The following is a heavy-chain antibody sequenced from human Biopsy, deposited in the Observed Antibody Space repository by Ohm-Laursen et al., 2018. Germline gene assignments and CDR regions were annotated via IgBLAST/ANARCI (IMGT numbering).Heavy chain of an antibody. V-gene: IGHV3-11*01. CDR3: ATTRSFDN. J-gene: IGHJ4*02. CDR2: ISSSGRTM. Sequence: SLRLSCAASGFTFTIHAMIWIRQAPGKGLEWVSYISSSGRTMYYADSVKGRFTISRDNANKSLYLQMNSLRAEDTAVYYCATTRSFDNWGQGTLVTVSS. D-gene: IGHD5-24*01. CDR1: GFTFTIHA.